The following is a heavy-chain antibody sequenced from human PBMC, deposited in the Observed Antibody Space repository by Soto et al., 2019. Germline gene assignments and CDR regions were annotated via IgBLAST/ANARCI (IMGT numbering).Heavy chain of an antibody. CDR2: ISGTGTTT. CDR1: GFTFSSYA. D-gene: IGHD2-8*01. CDR3: GRAVYLLDFDY. V-gene: IGHV3-23*01. Sequence: GGSLRLSCAASGFTFSSYAMTWVRQAPGKGLEWVSTISGTGTTTYYADSVKGRFTISRDNSKNTLYLQMNSLRTEDTAVYYCGRAVYLLDFDYWGQGXLVTVSS. J-gene: IGHJ4*02.